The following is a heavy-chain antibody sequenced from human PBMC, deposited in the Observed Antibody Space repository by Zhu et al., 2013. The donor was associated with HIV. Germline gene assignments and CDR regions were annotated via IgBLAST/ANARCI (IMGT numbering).Heavy chain of an antibody. CDR2: ISPNGGGT. V-gene: IGHV1-18*01. CDR1: GYIFNHYG. CDR3: ARRYSGTAHFDY. D-gene: IGHD1-26*01. J-gene: IGHJ4*02. Sequence: QVQLVQSGTEVKRPGASVKVSCKASGYIFNHYGITWVRQAPGQGLEWLGWISPNGGGTNYAQKLQGRVTMTRDTSTSTAYMDLRSLRSDDTAVYYCARRYSGTAHFDYWGQGTLVTVSS.